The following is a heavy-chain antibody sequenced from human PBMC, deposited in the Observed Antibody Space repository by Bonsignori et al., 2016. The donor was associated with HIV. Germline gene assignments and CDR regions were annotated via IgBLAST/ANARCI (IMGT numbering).Heavy chain of an antibody. CDR3: AVVVQFQFFQN. V-gene: IGHV3-23*01. Sequence: GESLKISCAASGFTFSSYAMTWVRQAPGKGLEWVSAVSGEGVSTYYADSVKGRFTISRDSSKNTLYLQMNSLRADDTAVYYCAVVVQFQFFQNWGQGTLVTVSS. CDR2: VSGEGVST. D-gene: IGHD2-15*01. J-gene: IGHJ1*01. CDR1: GFTFSSYA.